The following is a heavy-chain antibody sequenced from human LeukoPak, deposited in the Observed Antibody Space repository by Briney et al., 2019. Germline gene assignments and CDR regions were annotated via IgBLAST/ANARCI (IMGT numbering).Heavy chain of an antibody. CDR2: INHGGIT. Sequence: GSLRLSCAASGFTFSSYAMSWVRQPPGKGLEWIGEINHGGITTYNPSLRSRVSISIDTSKMQFSLKLRAVTAADRAVYYCARGLRGYSYGNWFDPWGQGTLVTVSS. D-gene: IGHD5-18*01. CDR1: GFTFSSYA. J-gene: IGHJ5*02. CDR3: ARGLRGYSYGNWFDP. V-gene: IGHV4-34*01.